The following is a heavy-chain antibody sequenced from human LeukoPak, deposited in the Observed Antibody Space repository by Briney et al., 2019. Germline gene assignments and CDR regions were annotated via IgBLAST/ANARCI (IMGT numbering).Heavy chain of an antibody. J-gene: IGHJ4*02. V-gene: IGHV4-39*01. Sequence: PSETLSLTCTISGGSISSSSYYWGWIRQPPGKGLEWIRSIYYSGSTYYNPSLRSRLTASVDTTRSQFSLGLRSVTAADTAMYYCARHKVGSATVPAASFDYWGQGILVTVSS. CDR3: ARHKVGSATVPAASFDY. CDR1: GGSISSSSYY. CDR2: IYYSGST. D-gene: IGHD2-2*01.